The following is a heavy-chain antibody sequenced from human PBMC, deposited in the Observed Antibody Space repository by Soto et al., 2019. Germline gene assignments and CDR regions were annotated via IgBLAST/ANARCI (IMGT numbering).Heavy chain of an antibody. CDR1: GGSISSNY. CDR3: ARAYSAVKGKGGMDV. D-gene: IGHD6-13*01. Sequence: SETLSLTCTVSGGSISSNYWNWIRQPAGKGLEWIGRISSSESTNYKPSLKRRVTMSLDTSKNQFSLKVYSVTAADTAVYFCARAYSAVKGKGGMDVWGQGTTVTVSS. CDR2: ISSSEST. V-gene: IGHV4-4*07. J-gene: IGHJ6*02.